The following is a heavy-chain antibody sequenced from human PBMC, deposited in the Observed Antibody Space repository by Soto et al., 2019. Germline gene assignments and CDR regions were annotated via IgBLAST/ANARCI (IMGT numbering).Heavy chain of an antibody. J-gene: IGHJ4*02. Sequence: QVQLQQWGAGLLKPSETLSLTCAVYGGSFSGYYWSWIRQPPGKGLEWIGEINHSGSTNYNPSLKSRVTRSVDTSKNQFSLKLSSVTAADTAVYYCARGRITMVRGVISWVIPFDYWGQGTLVTVSS. D-gene: IGHD3-10*01. V-gene: IGHV4-34*01. CDR2: INHSGST. CDR1: GGSFSGYY. CDR3: ARGRITMVRGVISWVIPFDY.